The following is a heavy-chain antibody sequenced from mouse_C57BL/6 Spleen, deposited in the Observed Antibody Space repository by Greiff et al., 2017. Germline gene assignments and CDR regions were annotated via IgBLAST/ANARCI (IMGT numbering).Heavy chain of an antibody. CDR2: IRLKYDNYET. CDR1: GFTFSNYW. CDR3: TRGNYRYFDV. V-gene: IGHV6-3*01. J-gene: IGHJ1*03. Sequence: EVKLEESGGGLVQPGGSLKLSCVASGFTFSNYWMNWVRQSPEKGLEWVAQIRLKYDNYETHYAESVKGRFTISRDDSNSSVYLQMSNLRADDAGIYYCTRGNYRYFDVWGTGTTVTVSS.